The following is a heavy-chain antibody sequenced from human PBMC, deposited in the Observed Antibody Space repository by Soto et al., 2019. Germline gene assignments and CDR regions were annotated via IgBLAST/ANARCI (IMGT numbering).Heavy chain of an antibody. D-gene: IGHD1-7*01. CDR1: GYTLTVLS. CDR2: FDPEDGET. J-gene: IGHJ4*02. CDR3: ATLRPHNWNYVF. Sequence: ASVNVSWKVSGYTLTVLSMHWGRQAPGKGLEWMGGFDPEDGETIYAQKFQGRVTMTEDTSTDTAYMELSSLRSEDTAVYYCATLRPHNWNYVFWGQGTLVTVSS. V-gene: IGHV1-24*01.